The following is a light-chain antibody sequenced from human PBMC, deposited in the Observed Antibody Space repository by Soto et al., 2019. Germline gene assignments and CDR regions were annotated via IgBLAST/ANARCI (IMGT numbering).Light chain of an antibody. V-gene: IGKV1-8*01. CDR1: QGISSY. CDR2: AAS. J-gene: IGKJ4*01. Sequence: AIRMTQSPSSFSASTGDRVTITCRASQGISSYLAWYQQKPGKAPKLLIYAASTLQSGVPSRFSGSGSGTDFTLTISCLQSEDYATYYCQQYYSYPRPFGGGTKVDIK. CDR3: QQYYSYPRP.